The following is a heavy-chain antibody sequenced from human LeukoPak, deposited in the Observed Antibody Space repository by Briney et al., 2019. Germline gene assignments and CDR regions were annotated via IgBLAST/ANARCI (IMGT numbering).Heavy chain of an antibody. Sequence: GGTLRLSCAASGFTFSNYGMNWVRQTSGKGLEWVSGIGGSGGYHTYYADSVRGRFTISRDNSRNTLYVQMNSLRAEDTAIYYCARDRNWGAYDIWGQGTMVTVSS. D-gene: IGHD7-27*01. CDR2: IGGSGGYHT. CDR1: GFTFSNYG. CDR3: ARDRNWGAYDI. V-gene: IGHV3-23*01. J-gene: IGHJ3*02.